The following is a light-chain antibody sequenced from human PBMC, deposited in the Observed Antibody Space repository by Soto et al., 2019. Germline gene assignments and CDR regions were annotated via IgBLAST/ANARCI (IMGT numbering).Light chain of an antibody. Sequence: EIVLSQSTATLSFSPGERATLSCRASQSVTNHLAWYQQKPGQTPRLLIYDASNRAAGVPARFSGSGSGADFTLTISSLEPEDSAVYYCQQRYNWPPITFGQGTRLEI. J-gene: IGKJ5*01. CDR2: DAS. CDR3: QQRYNWPPIT. V-gene: IGKV3-11*01. CDR1: QSVTNH.